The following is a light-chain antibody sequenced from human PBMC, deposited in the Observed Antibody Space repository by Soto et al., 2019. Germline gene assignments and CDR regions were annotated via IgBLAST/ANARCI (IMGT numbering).Light chain of an antibody. CDR2: ATS. J-gene: IGKJ5*01. CDR1: QSSSSN. Sequence: EILMTQTPASLAVSPGERVILSCRATQSSSSNLAWYHQKPGQAPRLLIYATSTMATGIPARFRGSASGTEFTLTITTLQSADFALYFCPQYNNSPLTFGQGTLPEIK. V-gene: IGKV3-15*01. CDR3: PQYNNSPLT.